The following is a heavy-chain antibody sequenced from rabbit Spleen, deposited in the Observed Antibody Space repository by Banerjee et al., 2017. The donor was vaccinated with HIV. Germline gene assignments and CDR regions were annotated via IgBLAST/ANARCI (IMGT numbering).Heavy chain of an antibody. Sequence: QSLEESGGDLVKPGASLTLTCTASGFSFSSRYYMCWVRQAPGKGLGWIACIYSGSSGDTYYASWAKGRVTISKTSSTTVTLQMTSLTVADTATYFCARDTGTSFSTYGMDLRGPGTLVTVS. J-gene: IGHJ6*01. CDR3: ARDTGTSFSTYGMDL. CDR1: GFSFSSRYY. V-gene: IGHV1S40*01. D-gene: IGHD7-1*01. CDR2: IYSGSSGDT.